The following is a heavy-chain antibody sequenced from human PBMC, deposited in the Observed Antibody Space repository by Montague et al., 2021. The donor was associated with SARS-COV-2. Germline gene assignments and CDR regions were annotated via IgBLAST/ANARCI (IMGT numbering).Heavy chain of an antibody. V-gene: IGHV4-39*02. J-gene: IGHJ5*02. D-gene: IGHD3-10*01. CDR3: ARAAMIRGAFTSWFDP. CDR2: IYFLGNT. Sequence: SETLSLTCTVSGDSVSNDRYYWGWIRQSPGKGLEWIGTIYFLGNTYYSPALKSSVTMSADTSKNHLSLRLTSVTASDTAIYYCARAAMIRGAFTSWFDPWGQGTPVTVSS. CDR1: GDSVSNDRYY.